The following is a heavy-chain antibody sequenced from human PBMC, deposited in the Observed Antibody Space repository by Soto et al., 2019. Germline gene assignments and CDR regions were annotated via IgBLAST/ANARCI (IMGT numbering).Heavy chain of an antibody. CDR1: GYTFTSYA. J-gene: IGHJ5*02. V-gene: IGHV1-69*13. Sequence: SVKVSCKASGYTFTSYAMHWVRQAPGQGLEWMGGIIPIFGTANYAQKFQGRVTITADESTSTAYMELSSLRSEDTAVYYCAREGSSSSGNWFDPWGQGTLVTVSS. CDR2: IIPIFGTA. CDR3: AREGSSSSGNWFDP. D-gene: IGHD6-6*01.